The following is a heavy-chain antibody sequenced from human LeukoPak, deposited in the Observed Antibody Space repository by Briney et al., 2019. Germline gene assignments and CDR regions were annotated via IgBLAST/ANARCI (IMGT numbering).Heavy chain of an antibody. J-gene: IGHJ6*02. V-gene: IGHV4-59*01. Sequence: SETLSLTCTVSGGSISSYYWSWIRQPPGKGLEWIGYIYYSGSTNYNPSLKSRVTISVDTSKNQFSLKLSSVTAADTAVYYCARGAARLEHDEYYYYGMDVWGQGTTVTVSS. D-gene: IGHD6-6*01. CDR2: IYYSGST. CDR3: ARGAARLEHDEYYYYGMDV. CDR1: GGSISSYY.